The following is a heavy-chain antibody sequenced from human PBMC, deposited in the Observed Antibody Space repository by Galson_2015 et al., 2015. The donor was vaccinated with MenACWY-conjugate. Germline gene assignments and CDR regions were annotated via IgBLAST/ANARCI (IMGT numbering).Heavy chain of an antibody. V-gene: IGHV5-51*01. J-gene: IGHJ6*02. CDR2: ISPGDSNT. CDR1: GYSFSTYW. Sequence: QSGAEVKKPGESLKISCKGSGYSFSTYWIAWVRQLPGKGLEWMGLISPGDSNTRYSPSFQGQVTISADKSISTAYLQWSSLKASDAAMYYCARHPPGGRGLDVWGQGTTVTVSS. CDR3: ARHPPGGRGLDV. D-gene: IGHD1-26*01.